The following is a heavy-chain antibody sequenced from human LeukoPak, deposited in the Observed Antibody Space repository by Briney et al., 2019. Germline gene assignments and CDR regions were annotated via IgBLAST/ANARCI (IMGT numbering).Heavy chain of an antibody. CDR2: ISSSGTVK. CDR3: ARDWLRLGY. Sequence: PGRSLRLSCAASGCTFGSNAMHWVRQAPGKGLEWISYISSSGTVKFYADSVKGRFTISRDNAKNSLQLQMNKLRAEDTAVYYCARDWLRLGYWGQGTIVTVSS. J-gene: IGHJ4*02. CDR1: GCTFGSNA. D-gene: IGHD5-12*01. V-gene: IGHV3-48*03.